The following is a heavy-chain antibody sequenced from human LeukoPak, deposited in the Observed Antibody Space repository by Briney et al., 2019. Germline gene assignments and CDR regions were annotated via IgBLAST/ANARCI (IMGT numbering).Heavy chain of an antibody. CDR2: ISAYNGST. D-gene: IGHD2-2*01. CDR3: ARDWGCSSTSCSVEGIYYYYMDV. CDR1: GYTFTSYG. Sequence: AASVKVSCKASGYTFTSYGISWVRQAPGQGLEWMGWISAYNGSTNYAQKLQGRATMTTDTSTSTAYMELRSLRSDDTAVYYCARDWGCSSTSCSVEGIYYYYMDVWGKGTTVTVSS. V-gene: IGHV1-18*01. J-gene: IGHJ6*03.